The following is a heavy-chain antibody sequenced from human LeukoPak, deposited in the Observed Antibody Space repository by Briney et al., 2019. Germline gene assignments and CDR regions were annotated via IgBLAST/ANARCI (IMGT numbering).Heavy chain of an antibody. J-gene: IGHJ4*02. Sequence: PGGSLRLSCAASGFTFSGYWMSWVRQAPGKGLEWVANIKQDGSEKYYVDSVKGRFTISRDNAKNPLYLQMNSLRAEDTAVYYCASSVAGTRYYFDYWGQGTLVTVSS. CDR2: IKQDGSEK. CDR3: ASSVAGTRYYFDY. V-gene: IGHV3-7*01. CDR1: GFTFSGYW. D-gene: IGHD6-19*01.